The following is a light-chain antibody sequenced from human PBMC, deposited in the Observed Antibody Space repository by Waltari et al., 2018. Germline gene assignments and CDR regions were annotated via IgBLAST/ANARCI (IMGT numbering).Light chain of an antibody. Sequence: CRCSQTVRTTYLSWDQQDTGRAPTLLIYGASSRATGIPDRFSGSGSGTDFSLAISSLEPEDFAVYYCQQYDISPLSCGGGTNVESK. CDR1: QTVRTTY. CDR2: GAS. V-gene: IGKV3-20*01. J-gene: IGKJ4*01. CDR3: QQYDISPLS.